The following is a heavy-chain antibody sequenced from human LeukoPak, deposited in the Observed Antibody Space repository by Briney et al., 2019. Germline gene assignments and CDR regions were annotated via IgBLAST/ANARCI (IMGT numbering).Heavy chain of an antibody. Sequence: SETLSLTCTVSGGSISSYYWSWIRQPAGKGLEWIGRIYTSGSTNYNPSLKSRVTISVDKSKNQFSLKLSSVTAADTAVYYCARAYGGSLLGYFDYWGQGTLVTVPS. CDR3: ARAYGGSLLGYFDY. V-gene: IGHV4-4*07. J-gene: IGHJ4*02. CDR2: IYTSGST. D-gene: IGHD1-26*01. CDR1: GGSISSYY.